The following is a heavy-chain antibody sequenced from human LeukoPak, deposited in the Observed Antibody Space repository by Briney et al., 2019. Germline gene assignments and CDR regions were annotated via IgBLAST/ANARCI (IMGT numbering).Heavy chain of an antibody. V-gene: IGHV4-39*06. D-gene: IGHD6-6*01. CDR3: ARLQLGLARA. CDR2: SYYSGST. Sequence: SETLSRTGTVSGVSICSSSCYRGWTRQPPGKGLGWIGSSYYSGSTYYNPSLKTRATIPVDTSKNQFPRKLSSVIAADTPWNNCARLQLGLARAWGQGTLVTVSS. J-gene: IGHJ4*02. CDR1: GVSICSSSCY.